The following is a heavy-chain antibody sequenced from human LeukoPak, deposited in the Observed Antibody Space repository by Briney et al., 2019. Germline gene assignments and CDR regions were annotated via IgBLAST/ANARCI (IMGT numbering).Heavy chain of an antibody. CDR2: LYYSGST. D-gene: IGHD3-10*01. CDR1: GGSISSYY. Sequence: SETLSLTCTVSGGSISSYYWSWIRQPPGKGLEWIGYLYYSGSTKYNPSLKSRVTISVDTSKNQFSLKVSSVTAADTAVYYCARRVPSGSGSYDFDYWGQGTLVTVSS. J-gene: IGHJ4*02. V-gene: IGHV4-59*08. CDR3: ARRVPSGSGSYDFDY.